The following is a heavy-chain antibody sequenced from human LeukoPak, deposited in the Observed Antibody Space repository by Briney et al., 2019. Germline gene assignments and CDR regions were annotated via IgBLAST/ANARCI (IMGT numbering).Heavy chain of an antibody. CDR3: AKGAGYSGHDLSSYFDY. V-gene: IGHV3-23*01. CDR1: EFTFSSYA. J-gene: IGHJ4*02. D-gene: IGHD5-12*01. CDR2: ISGSAGGT. Sequence: GGSLRLSCVASEFTFSSYAMSWVRQAPGKGLEWVSAISGSAGGTYYADSVKGRFTISRDNSKNTLYLLMHSLRAEDTAVYYCAKGAGYSGHDLSSYFDYWGQGILVTVSS.